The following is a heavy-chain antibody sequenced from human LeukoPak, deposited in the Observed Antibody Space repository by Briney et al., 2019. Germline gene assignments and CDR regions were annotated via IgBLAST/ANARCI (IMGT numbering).Heavy chain of an antibody. CDR2: ISYDGSNK. CDR1: GFTFSSYA. CDR3: ARADPRVVPAAIRSYYYYYYMDV. V-gene: IGHV3-30-3*01. Sequence: PGGSLRLSCAASGFTFSSYAMHWVRQAPGKGLEWVAVISYDGSNKYYADSVKGRFTISRDNSKNTLYLQMNSLRAEDTAVYYCARADPRVVPAAIRSYYYYYYMDVWGKGTTVTVSS. D-gene: IGHD2-2*01. J-gene: IGHJ6*03.